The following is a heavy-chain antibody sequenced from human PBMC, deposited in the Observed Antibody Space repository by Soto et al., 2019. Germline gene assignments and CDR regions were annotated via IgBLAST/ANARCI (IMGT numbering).Heavy chain of an antibody. CDR3: ASLSWFGTIDY. J-gene: IGHJ4*02. CDR1: GFTFSSYS. V-gene: IGHV3-21*01. Sequence: PGGSLRLSCAASGFTFSSYSMNCARQAPGKGLEWVSSISSSSSYIYYADSVKGRFTISRDNAKNSLYLQMNSLRAEDTAVYYCASLSWFGTIDYWGQGTLVTVSS. D-gene: IGHD3-10*01. CDR2: ISSSSSYI.